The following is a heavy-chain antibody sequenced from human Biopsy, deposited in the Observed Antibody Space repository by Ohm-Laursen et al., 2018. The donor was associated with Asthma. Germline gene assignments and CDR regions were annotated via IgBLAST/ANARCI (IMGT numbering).Heavy chain of an antibody. D-gene: IGHD2-2*01. CDR2: INSVFGTT. CDR3: ARKAGSCISRTCYSLDF. V-gene: IGHV1-69*13. J-gene: IGHJ4*02. CDR1: GGTFNTYV. Sequence: PSVKVSCKSLGGTFNTYVIGWVRQAPGQGLEWMGGINSVFGTTTYPQKFQDRVTIAADDSTSTVYMELSSLRSEDTAVYYCARKAGSCISRTCYSLDFWGQGTLVTVSS.